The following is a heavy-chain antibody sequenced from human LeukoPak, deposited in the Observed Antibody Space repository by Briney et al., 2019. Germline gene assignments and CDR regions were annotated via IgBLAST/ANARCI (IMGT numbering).Heavy chain of an antibody. CDR1: GYTFTTYG. CDR3: ARRLERHHDFDY. J-gene: IGHJ4*02. V-gene: IGHV1-18*01. D-gene: IGHD1-1*01. CDR2: ISAYNNNT. Sequence: ASVKVSCKASGYTFTTYGISWVRQAPGQGLEWMGWISAYNNNTKNARKFQGRVTMTTDTSTSTAYMELGSLRSDDTAVYYCARRLERHHDFDYWGQGTQVTVSS.